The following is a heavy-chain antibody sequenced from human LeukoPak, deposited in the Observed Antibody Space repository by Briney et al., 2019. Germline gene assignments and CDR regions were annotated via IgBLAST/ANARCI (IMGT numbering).Heavy chain of an antibody. D-gene: IGHD5-12*01. Sequence: GGSLRLSCAASRFTFSSYSMNWIRQAPGKGLEWVSSISSSSSYIYYADSVKGRFTISRDNAKNSLYLQMNSLRAEDTAVYYCAREGDSGYDVGGWFDPWGQGTLVTVSS. V-gene: IGHV3-21*01. CDR3: AREGDSGYDVGGWFDP. CDR2: ISSSSSYI. CDR1: RFTFSSYS. J-gene: IGHJ5*02.